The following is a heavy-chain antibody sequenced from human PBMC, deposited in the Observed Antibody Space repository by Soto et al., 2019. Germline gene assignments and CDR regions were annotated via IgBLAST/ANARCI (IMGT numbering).Heavy chain of an antibody. CDR3: ASHLVPAAMSHYDY. J-gene: IGHJ4*02. V-gene: IGHV4-59*08. Sequence: SETLSLTCTVSGGSISSYYWSWIRQPPGKGLEWIGYIYYSGSTNYNPSLKSRATIAVDTSKNQFSLNLSSVTAADTAVYYCASHLVPAAMSHYDYWGQGTLVTVSS. CDR2: IYYSGST. D-gene: IGHD2-2*01. CDR1: GGSISSYY.